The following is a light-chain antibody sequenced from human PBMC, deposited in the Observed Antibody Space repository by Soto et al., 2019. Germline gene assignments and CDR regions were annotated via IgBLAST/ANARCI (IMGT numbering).Light chain of an antibody. J-gene: IGKJ5*01. CDR1: QSLLHRNGYNY. CDR2: VAS. CDR3: MQALQIPTT. V-gene: IGKV2-28*01. Sequence: DIVMTQSPLSLPVTPGEPASLSCRSSQSLLHRNGYNYLDWYLQKPGQSPQLLIYVASNRASGVPDRFSGSGSGTDFTLKISRVEAGDVGVYYCMQALQIPTTFGQGTRLEIK.